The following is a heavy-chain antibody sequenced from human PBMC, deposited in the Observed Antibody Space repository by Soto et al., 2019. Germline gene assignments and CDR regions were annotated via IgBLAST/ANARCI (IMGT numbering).Heavy chain of an antibody. D-gene: IGHD2-15*01. CDR3: ARASGCRDGSCVFAP. CDR1: SGCSSRWAQY. J-gene: IGHJ1*01. CDR2: IYYTGST. V-gene: IGHV4-61*08. Sequence: LVLLSVTRSVGSGCSSRWAQYRKRNHQHPAKGLEWIGYIYYTGSTNSNLSLKSRATISLDTSKNQFSLRLTSVTAADTAVYYCARASGCRDGSCVFAPCGQGPLATLS.